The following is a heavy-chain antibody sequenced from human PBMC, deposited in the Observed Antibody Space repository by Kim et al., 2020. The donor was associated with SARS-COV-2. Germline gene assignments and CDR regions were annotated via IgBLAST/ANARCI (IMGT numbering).Heavy chain of an antibody. CDR3: AKDILQSTSCYVGA. Sequence: GGSLRLSCAASGFTFDDYGMHWVRQAPGEGLEWVAGISWDRGSIGYADSVKGRFTISRDNAKNSLYLQMNSLRAEDTALYYCAKDILQSTSCYVGAWGQGTLGTVSS. CDR1: GFTFDDYG. D-gene: IGHD2-2*01. V-gene: IGHV3-9*01. CDR2: ISWDRGSI. J-gene: IGHJ5*02.